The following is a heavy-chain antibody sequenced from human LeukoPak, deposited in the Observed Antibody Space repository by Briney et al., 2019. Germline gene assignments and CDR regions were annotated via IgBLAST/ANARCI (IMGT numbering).Heavy chain of an antibody. D-gene: IGHD6-19*01. Sequence: SETLSLTCAVYGGCFSGYYWSWIRQPPGKGLEWIEEINHSGSTNYNPSLKSRVTISVDTSKNQFSLKLSSVTAADTAVYYCAREVADSSGWYFDYWGQGTLVTVSS. CDR2: INHSGST. V-gene: IGHV4-34*01. J-gene: IGHJ4*02. CDR1: GGCFSGYY. CDR3: AREVADSSGWYFDY.